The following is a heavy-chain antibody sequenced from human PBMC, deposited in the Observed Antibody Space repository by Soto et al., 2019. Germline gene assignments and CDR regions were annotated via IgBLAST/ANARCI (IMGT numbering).Heavy chain of an antibody. CDR1: GFTFSSYG. Sequence: PGGSLRLSCAASGFTFSSYGMHWVRQAPGKGLEWVAVIWYDGSNKYYADSVKGRFTISRDNSKNTLYLQMNSLRAEDTAVYYCARDSNSHSSGYHTFGGYGMDVWGQGTTVTVSS. D-gene: IGHD3-22*01. V-gene: IGHV3-33*01. CDR2: IWYDGSNK. CDR3: ARDSNSHSSGYHTFGGYGMDV. J-gene: IGHJ6*02.